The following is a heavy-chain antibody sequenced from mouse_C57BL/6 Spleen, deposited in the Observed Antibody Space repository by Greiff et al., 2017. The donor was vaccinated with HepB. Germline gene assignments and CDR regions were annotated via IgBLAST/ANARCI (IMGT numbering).Heavy chain of an antibody. CDR2: IDPEDGDT. J-gene: IGHJ2*01. V-gene: IGHV14-1*01. CDR3: TTYYYGSSFDY. CDR1: GFNIKDYY. Sequence: VQLQQSGAEPVRPGASVKLSCTASGFNIKDYYMHWVKQRPEQGLEWIGRIDPEDGDTEYAPKFQGKATMTADTSSNTAYLQLSSLTSEDTAVYYCTTYYYGSSFDYWGQGTTLTVSS. D-gene: IGHD1-1*01.